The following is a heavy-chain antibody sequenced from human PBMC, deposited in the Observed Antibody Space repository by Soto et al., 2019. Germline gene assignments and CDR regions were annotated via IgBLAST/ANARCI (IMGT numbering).Heavy chain of an antibody. CDR1: GYIFTNYD. D-gene: IGHD2-21*02. CDR3: ARGIKYGDCSRWCDP. V-gene: IGHV1-8*01. J-gene: IGHJ5*02. CDR2: INPNSGNT. Sequence: QVQLVQSGAEVKKPGASVKVSCKASGYIFTNYDINWVRQATGQGLEYLGWINPNSGNTGYVQKFKGRVTMTRNTSINTAYMELKSWRSEDTAVYYCARGIKYGDCSRWCDPWGQGTMVTVSS.